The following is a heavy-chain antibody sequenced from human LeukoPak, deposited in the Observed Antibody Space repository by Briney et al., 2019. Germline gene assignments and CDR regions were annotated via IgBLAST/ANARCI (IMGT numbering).Heavy chain of an antibody. J-gene: IGHJ4*02. CDR1: GFTFSNYA. CDR2: ISSNGGST. V-gene: IGHV3-64*01. D-gene: IGHD2-21*02. CDR3: ARGRLVMTALDY. Sequence: GGSLRLSCAASGFTFSNYAIHWVRQAPGKGLEYVSVISSNGGSTYYANSVKGRFTISRDNSKNTLYLQMGSLRPEDMAVYYCARGRLVMTALDYWGQGTLVTVSS.